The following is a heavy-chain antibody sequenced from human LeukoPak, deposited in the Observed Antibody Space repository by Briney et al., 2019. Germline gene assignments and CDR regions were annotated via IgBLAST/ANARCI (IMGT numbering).Heavy chain of an antibody. D-gene: IGHD6-19*01. CDR3: ASSSGWYEYFHY. CDR1: GFTVSSNY. CDR2: IYRGGGT. J-gene: IGHJ1*01. Sequence: SGGSLRLSCAASGFTVSSNYMSWVRQAPGKGLEWVSVIYRGGGTYYADSVKGRFTISRDKSKNTLYLQMNSLRVEDTAVYYCASSSGWYEYFHYWGQGTLVTVSS. V-gene: IGHV3-53*01.